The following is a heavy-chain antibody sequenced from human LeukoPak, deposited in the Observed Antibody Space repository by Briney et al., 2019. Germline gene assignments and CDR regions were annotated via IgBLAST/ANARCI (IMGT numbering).Heavy chain of an antibody. CDR3: ARVSSTSGTIEY. CDR1: GGSISSYY. CDR2: IYYSGST. J-gene: IGHJ4*02. Sequence: SETLSLTCTVSGGSISSYYWSWIRQPPGKGLEWIGYIYYSGSTNYNPSLKSRVTISVDTSKNQFSLKLSSVTAADTAVYYCARVSSTSGTIEYWGQGTLVTVSS. D-gene: IGHD3-3*01. V-gene: IGHV4-59*01.